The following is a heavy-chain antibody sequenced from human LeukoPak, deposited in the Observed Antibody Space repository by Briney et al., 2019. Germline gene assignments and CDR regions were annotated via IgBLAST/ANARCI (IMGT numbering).Heavy chain of an antibody. V-gene: IGHV3-53*01. CDR1: GFSVSDNY. D-gene: IGHD2-2*01. CDR3: ARAEYGNWFDP. J-gene: IGHJ5*02. Sequence: GGSLRLSCAASGFSVSDNYMSWVRQAPGKGLEWVSLIYTTDITYYADSVKGRFTISRDNSKNTVSLQMNSLRADDTAVYYCARAEYGNWFDPWGQGTLVTVSS. CDR2: IYTTDIT.